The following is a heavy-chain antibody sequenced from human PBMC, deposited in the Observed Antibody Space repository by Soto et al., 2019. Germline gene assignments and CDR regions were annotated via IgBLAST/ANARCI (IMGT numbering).Heavy chain of an antibody. CDR1: GYRFTSYG. Sequence: DSVQVLCRASGYRFTSYGIAWVGQAPGQGQEWMECSGPYNARTNYAHNVQGRVVMTTDISTNIVYLELRSLRSDDTAMYYCGRCRTDSYAMDVWGQGTTVTVSS. CDR3: GRCRTDSYAMDV. D-gene: IGHD1-1*01. CDR2: SGPYNART. J-gene: IGHJ6*02. V-gene: IGHV1-18*01.